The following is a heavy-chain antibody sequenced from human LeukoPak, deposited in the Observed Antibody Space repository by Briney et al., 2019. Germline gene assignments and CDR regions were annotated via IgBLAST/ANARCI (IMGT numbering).Heavy chain of an antibody. Sequence: GGSPRLSCAASRITFDNFAMRWGRQAPGEGLGWVSAIVGSGGRTYYADSVQGRFTISRDNSRNTLYLQMNTLRAEDTAVYYCAKFGVCSSTSCYLSRDAFDIWGQGTMVTVSS. CDR3: AKFGVCSSTSCYLSRDAFDI. CDR1: RITFDNFA. D-gene: IGHD2-2*01. J-gene: IGHJ3*02. V-gene: IGHV3-23*01. CDR2: IVGSGGRT.